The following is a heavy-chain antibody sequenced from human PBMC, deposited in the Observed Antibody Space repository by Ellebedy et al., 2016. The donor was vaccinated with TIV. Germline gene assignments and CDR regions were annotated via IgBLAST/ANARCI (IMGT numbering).Heavy chain of an antibody. CDR3: ATDPNAMDV. V-gene: IGHV3-7*03. Sequence: PGGSLRLSCAASGFTLSNYWMSWVRQAPGKGLEWVANVKQDGSETYYVDSVKGRFTISRDNAKNSLYLQMNSLRAEDTSVYYCATDPNAMDVWGQGTTVTVSS. CDR2: VKQDGSET. J-gene: IGHJ6*02. CDR1: GFTLSNYW.